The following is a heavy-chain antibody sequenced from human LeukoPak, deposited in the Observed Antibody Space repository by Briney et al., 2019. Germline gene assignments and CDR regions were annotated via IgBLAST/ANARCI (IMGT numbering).Heavy chain of an antibody. V-gene: IGHV6-1*01. D-gene: IGHD6-19*01. CDR2: TYYRSKWYN. J-gene: IGHJ4*02. Sequence: SQTLSLTCAISGDSVSSNSAAWNWIRQSPSRGLEWLGRTYYRSKWYNDYAVSVKSRITINPDTSKNQFSLQLNSVTPEDTAVYYCARQIQQWLVLSFHPTQQELDYWGQGTLVTVSS. CDR1: GDSVSSNSAA. CDR3: ARQIQQWLVLSFHPTQQELDY.